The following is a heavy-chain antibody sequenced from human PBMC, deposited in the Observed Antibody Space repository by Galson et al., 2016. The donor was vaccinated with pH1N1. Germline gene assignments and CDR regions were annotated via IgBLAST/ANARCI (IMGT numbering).Heavy chain of an antibody. Sequence: SLRLSCAASGFTFTSYAMHWVRQAPGQGLEWVAVILYDGTNEYYADSVKGRFTISRDKTQRTVYLQMNSLRTEDTAVYYCARDSEYSGHEGLHWAQGTLVIVSS. CDR2: ILYDGTNE. CDR1: GFTFTSYA. J-gene: IGHJ4*02. CDR3: ARDSEYSGHEGLH. D-gene: IGHD5-12*01. V-gene: IGHV3-30*04.